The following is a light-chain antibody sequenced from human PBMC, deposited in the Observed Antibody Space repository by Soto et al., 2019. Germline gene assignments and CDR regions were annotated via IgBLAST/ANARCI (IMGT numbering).Light chain of an antibody. CDR1: NSNIGNNA. V-gene: IGLV1-44*01. CDR3: ATWDGSLNGWV. J-gene: IGLJ3*02. Sequence: QSVLTQPPSASGAPGQRVTISCSGRNSNIGNNAVNWYQQFPGAAPKLLIYNNDQRPSGVPDRFSASTSGTSASPAISGLQSDEEVVYYCATWDGSLNGWVFGGGTKLTVL. CDR2: NND.